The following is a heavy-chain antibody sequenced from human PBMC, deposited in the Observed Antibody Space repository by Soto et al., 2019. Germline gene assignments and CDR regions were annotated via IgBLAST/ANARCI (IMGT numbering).Heavy chain of an antibody. D-gene: IGHD4-17*01. V-gene: IGHV4-59*08. CDR3: ARHQMYGDTSPADY. CDR2: IYYSGST. CDR1: GGSISSYY. Sequence: QVQLQESGPGLVKPSETLSLTCTVSGGSISSYYWSWIRQPPGKGLEWIGYIYYSGSTNYNPSLKSRVTIAVDTSKNPFSLKLSSVTAADTAVYYCARHQMYGDTSPADYWGQGTLVTVSS. J-gene: IGHJ4*02.